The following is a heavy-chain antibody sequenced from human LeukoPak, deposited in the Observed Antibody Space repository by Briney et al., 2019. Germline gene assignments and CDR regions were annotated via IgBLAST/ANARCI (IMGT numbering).Heavy chain of an antibody. V-gene: IGHV4-38-2*02. J-gene: IGHJ6*03. Sequence: PSEPLSLTCSGSNYSISNSLYWGWLRQPPGKGLEWIGSIHRSGSTFYNPSLKSRVTISLDTSKNQFSLKLSSVTAADTAVYYCARDYYGSGSPGSLPYYYYYMDVWGKGTTVTVSS. CDR3: ARDYYGSGSPGSLPYYYYYMDV. CDR2: IHRSGST. CDR1: NYSISNSLY. D-gene: IGHD3-10*01.